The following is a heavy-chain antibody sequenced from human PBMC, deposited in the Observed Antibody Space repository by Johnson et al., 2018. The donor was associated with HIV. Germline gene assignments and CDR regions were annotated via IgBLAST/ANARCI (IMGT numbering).Heavy chain of an antibody. CDR3: AKYKDNWNYGAFDI. J-gene: IGHJ3*02. CDR2: IWYDGSNK. V-gene: IGHV3-33*06. D-gene: IGHD1-7*01. Sequence: QVQLVESGGGVVQPGRSLRLSCAASGFTFSSYAMHWVRQAPGKGLEWVAVIWYDGSNKYYADSVKGRFTISRDNSKNTLYLQMNSLRAEDTAVYYCAKYKDNWNYGAFDIWGQGTMVTVSS. CDR1: GFTFSSYA.